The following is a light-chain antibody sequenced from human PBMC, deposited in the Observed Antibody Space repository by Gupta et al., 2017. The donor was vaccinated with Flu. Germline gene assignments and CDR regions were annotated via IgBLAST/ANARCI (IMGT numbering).Light chain of an antibody. V-gene: IGLV1-47*01. CDR2: KNN. CDR3: AAWDDSLSGRV. J-gene: IGLJ3*02. Sequence: QSVLTPPPSASGTPGQRVTISCSGSRPNIGSHNVYWYQQLPGTAPQLLIYKNNQRPSGVPDRFSGSKSGTSASLAISGLRSEDEADYYCAAWDDSLSGRVFGGGTKLAVL. CDR1: RPNIGSHN.